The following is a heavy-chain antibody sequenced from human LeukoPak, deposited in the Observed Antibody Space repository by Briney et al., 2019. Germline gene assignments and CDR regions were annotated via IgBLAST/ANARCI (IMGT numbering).Heavy chain of an antibody. D-gene: IGHD3-16*01. V-gene: IGHV4-30-4*08. CDR2: IYYSGNT. CDR3: AREGDYFDY. J-gene: IGHJ4*02. CDR1: GDSISSGDYY. Sequence: SQTLSLTCTVSGDSISSGDYYWSWIRQPPGKGLEWIGYIYYSGNTYYNPSLQSRVTISVDTSKNQFSLNLSSVTAADTAVYYCAREGDYFDYWGQGTLVTVSS.